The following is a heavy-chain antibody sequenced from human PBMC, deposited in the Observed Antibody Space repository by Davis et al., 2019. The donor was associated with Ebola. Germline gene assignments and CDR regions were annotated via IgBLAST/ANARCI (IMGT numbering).Heavy chain of an antibody. V-gene: IGHV5-51*01. D-gene: IGHD2-15*01. Sequence: GESLKISCKGSGYRFTNSWIGWVRQLPGKGPEWMGIIYCGDSDTRYSPSFQGQVTISADKSISTAYLQWSSLKASDTAMYYCARPRGYCSGGSCYSAYYFDYWGQGTLVTVSS. CDR1: GYRFTNSW. CDR3: ARPRGYCSGGSCYSAYYFDY. J-gene: IGHJ4*02. CDR2: IYCGDSDT.